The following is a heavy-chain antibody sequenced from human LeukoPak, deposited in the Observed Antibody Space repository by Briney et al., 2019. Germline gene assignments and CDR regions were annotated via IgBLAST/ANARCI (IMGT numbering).Heavy chain of an antibody. CDR3: ARLTYVVVPAAPSGWFDP. CDR2: IYYSGST. Sequence: SETLSLTCTVSGGSISSYYWSWIRQPPGKGLEWIGYIYYSGSTNYNPSLKSRVTISVDTSKNQFSLKLSSVTAADTAVYYCARLTYVVVPAAPSGWFDPWGQGTLVTVSS. D-gene: IGHD2-2*01. V-gene: IGHV4-59*08. CDR1: GGSISSYY. J-gene: IGHJ5*02.